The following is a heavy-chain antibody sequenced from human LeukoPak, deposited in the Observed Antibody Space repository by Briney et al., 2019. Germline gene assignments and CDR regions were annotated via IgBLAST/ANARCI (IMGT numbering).Heavy chain of an antibody. D-gene: IGHD6-6*01. Sequence: PGGSLRLSCAASGFPFSSYAMSWVRQAPGKGLEWVSAISGSGGSTYYADSVKGRFTISRDNAKNSLYLQMNSLRAEDTAVYYCARGPRGIAARPPLYYWGQGTLVTVSS. CDR2: ISGSGGST. V-gene: IGHV3-23*01. CDR3: ARGPRGIAARPPLYY. CDR1: GFPFSSYA. J-gene: IGHJ4*02.